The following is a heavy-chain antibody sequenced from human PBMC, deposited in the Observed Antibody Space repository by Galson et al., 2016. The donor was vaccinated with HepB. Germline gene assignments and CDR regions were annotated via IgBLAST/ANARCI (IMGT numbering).Heavy chain of an antibody. J-gene: IGHJ4*02. V-gene: IGHV3-23*01. CDR3: AKRSSDGYNSPLEY. D-gene: IGHD5-24*01. CDR2: ISANGDRL. Sequence: SLRLSCAVSGFAFSNYAMNWVRQAPGKGLEWVSGISANGDRLSYGDSARGRFTISRDNFKNTLYLQMDSLEADDTAVYYCAKRSSDGYNSPLEYWGQGTLVTVSS. CDR1: GFAFSNYA.